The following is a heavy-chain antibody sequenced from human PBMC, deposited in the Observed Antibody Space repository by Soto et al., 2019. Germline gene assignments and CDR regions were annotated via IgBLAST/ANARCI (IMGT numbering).Heavy chain of an antibody. CDR3: AREGAYGSGSYTPDY. Sequence: GASVKVSCKASGGTFSSYAISWVRQAPGQGLEWMGGIIPIFGTANYAQKFQGRVTITADESTSTAYMELSSLRSEDTAVYYCAREGAYGSGSYTPDYWGQGTLVTVSS. CDR2: IIPIFGTA. CDR1: GGTFSSYA. J-gene: IGHJ4*02. D-gene: IGHD3-10*01. V-gene: IGHV1-69*13.